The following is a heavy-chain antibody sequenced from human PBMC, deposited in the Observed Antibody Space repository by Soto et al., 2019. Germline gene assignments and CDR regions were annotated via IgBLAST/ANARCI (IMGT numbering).Heavy chain of an antibody. V-gene: IGHV1-3*01. CDR3: ARGDYHDNSGPFSDAFDV. J-gene: IGHJ3*01. Sequence: ASVKVSCKSSGYTFTSYAMHWVRQAPGKRLEWMGWINAGNGNTKYSQKFQGRVTITRDTSASTAYMELNSLRVEDTAVYYCARGDYHDNSGPFSDAFDVWGQGTMVTVSS. D-gene: IGHD3-22*01. CDR1: GYTFTSYA. CDR2: INAGNGNT.